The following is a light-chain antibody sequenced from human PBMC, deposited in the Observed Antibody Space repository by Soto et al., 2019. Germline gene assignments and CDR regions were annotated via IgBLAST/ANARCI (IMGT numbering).Light chain of an antibody. Sequence: QSALTQPPSVSGAPGQRVTISCTGSSSNIGAGYDVHWYQQLPGTAPKLLIYGNSNRPSGVPDRFSGSKSGTSASLAITRLPAEDEADYYCQSYDSSLSGYVFGTGTKLTVL. CDR2: GNS. CDR3: QSYDSSLSGYV. J-gene: IGLJ1*01. V-gene: IGLV1-40*01. CDR1: SSNIGAGYD.